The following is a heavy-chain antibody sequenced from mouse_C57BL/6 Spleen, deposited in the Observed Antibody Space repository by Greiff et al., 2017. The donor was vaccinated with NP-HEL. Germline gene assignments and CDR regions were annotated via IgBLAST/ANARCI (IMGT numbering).Heavy chain of an antibody. D-gene: IGHD2-3*01. CDR2: ISSGGSYT. CDR1: GFTFSSYG. CDR3: ARQVGDGYTCFAY. J-gene: IGHJ3*01. Sequence: EVQVVESGGDLVKPGGSLKLSCAASGFTFSSYGMSWVRQTPDKRLEWVATISSGGSYTYYPDSVKGRFTISRDNAKNTLYLQMSSLKSEDTAMYYCARQVGDGYTCFAYWGQGTLVTVSA. V-gene: IGHV5-6*01.